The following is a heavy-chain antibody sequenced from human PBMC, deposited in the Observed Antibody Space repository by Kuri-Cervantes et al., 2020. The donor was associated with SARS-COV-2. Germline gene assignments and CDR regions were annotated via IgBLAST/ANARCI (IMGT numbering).Heavy chain of an antibody. CDR1: GYTLPELS. D-gene: IGHD2-2*02. CDR3: ARVWALYCGSTSCYTFAFDI. Sequence: ASVKVSCKVSGYTLPELSMHWVRQAPGKGLEWMGGFDPEDGETIYAQKFQGRVTMTEDTSTDTAYMELSSLRSEDTAVYYCARVWALYCGSTSCYTFAFDIWGQGTMVTVSS. V-gene: IGHV1-24*01. CDR2: FDPEDGET. J-gene: IGHJ3*02.